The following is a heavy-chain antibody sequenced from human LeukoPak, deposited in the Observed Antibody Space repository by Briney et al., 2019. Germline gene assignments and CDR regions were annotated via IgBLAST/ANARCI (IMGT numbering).Heavy chain of an antibody. CDR2: ISYDGSNK. J-gene: IGHJ6*02. D-gene: IGHD2-2*03. V-gene: IGHV3-30-3*01. CDR3: ASGYCSSTSCYVGYYYYYGMDV. CDR1: GFTFSSYA. Sequence: GGSLRLSCAASGFTFSSYAMHWVRQAPGKGLEWVAVISYDGSNKYYADSVKGRFTISRDNSKNTLYLQMNSLRAEDTAVYYCASGYCSSTSCYVGYYYYYGMDVWGQGTTVTDSS.